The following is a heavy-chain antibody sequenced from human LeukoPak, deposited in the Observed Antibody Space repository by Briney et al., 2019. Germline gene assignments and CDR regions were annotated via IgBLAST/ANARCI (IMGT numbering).Heavy chain of an antibody. CDR3: TSSSGWYGFHAFDI. J-gene: IGHJ3*02. CDR2: INPNSGGT. D-gene: IGHD6-19*01. Sequence: GASVKVSCRASGYTFTGYYMHWVRQASGQGLEWMGWINPNSGGTNYAQKFQGRVTMTRDTSISTAYMELSRLRSDDTAVYYCTSSSGWYGFHAFDIWGQGTMVTVSS. CDR1: GYTFTGYY. V-gene: IGHV1-2*02.